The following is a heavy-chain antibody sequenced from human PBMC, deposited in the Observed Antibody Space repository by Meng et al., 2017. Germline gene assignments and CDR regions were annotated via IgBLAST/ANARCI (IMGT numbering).Heavy chain of an antibody. J-gene: IGHJ2*01. Sequence: GESLKISCAASVLTFSSHAMSCVRQAPGKGLEWVSAISGSGGSTYYADSVKGRFTISRDNSKNTLYLQMNSLRAEDTAVYYCAKGVAAAQTPYWYFDLWGRGTLVTVSS. CDR1: VLTFSSHA. D-gene: IGHD6-13*01. CDR2: ISGSGGST. CDR3: AKGVAAAQTPYWYFDL. V-gene: IGHV3-23*01.